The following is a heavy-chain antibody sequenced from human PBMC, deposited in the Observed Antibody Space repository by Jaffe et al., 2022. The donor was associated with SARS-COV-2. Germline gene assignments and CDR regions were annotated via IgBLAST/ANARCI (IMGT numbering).Heavy chain of an antibody. CDR2: ISSDGGSK. CDR1: GLSSSNYA. Sequence: EVQLVESGGDLAQPGGSLRLSCAASGLSSSNYALTWVRQSPGKGLEWLSGISSDGGSKNYADSVKGRFTISRDNSKNMLYLQMNSLRVEDTAVYYCTRGLKWFDPWGQGTLVTVSS. V-gene: IGHV3-23*04. J-gene: IGHJ5*02. CDR3: TRGLKWFDP.